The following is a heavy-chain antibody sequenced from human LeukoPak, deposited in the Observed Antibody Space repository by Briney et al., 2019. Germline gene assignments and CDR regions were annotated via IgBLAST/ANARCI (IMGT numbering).Heavy chain of an antibody. Sequence: SETLSLTCTVSGGSISSYYWSWIRQPPGKGLEWIGYIYYSGSTNYNPSLKSRVTISVDTSKNQFSLKLSSVTAADTAVCYCARHMAHCSGGSCYSHYYYGMDVWGQGTTVTVSS. V-gene: IGHV4-59*08. J-gene: IGHJ6*02. CDR3: ARHMAHCSGGSCYSHYYYGMDV. CDR2: IYYSGST. D-gene: IGHD2-15*01. CDR1: GGSISSYY.